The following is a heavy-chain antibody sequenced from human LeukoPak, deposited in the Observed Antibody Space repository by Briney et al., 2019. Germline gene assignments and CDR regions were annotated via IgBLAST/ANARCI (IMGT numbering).Heavy chain of an antibody. CDR1: GGSFSGYY. J-gene: IGHJ6*02. CDR2: INHSGST. CDR3: ARFRSRKIYYYGMDV. Sequence: SETLSLTCAVYGGSFSGYYWSWIRQPPGKGLEWIGEINHSGSTNYNPFLKSRVTISVDTSKNQFSLKLSSVTAADTAVYYCARFRSRKIYYYGMDVWGQGTTVTVSS. V-gene: IGHV4-34*01.